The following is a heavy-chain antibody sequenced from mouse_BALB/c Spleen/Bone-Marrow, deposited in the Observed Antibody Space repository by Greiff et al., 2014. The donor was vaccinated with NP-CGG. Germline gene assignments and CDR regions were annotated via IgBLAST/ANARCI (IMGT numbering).Heavy chain of an antibody. CDR1: GYTFTSYD. Sequence: QVQLKESGPELVKPGALVKISCKASGYTFTSYDINWVKQRPGQGLEWIGWIYPGDGSTKYNEKFKGKATLTADRSSSTAYMQLSSLTSENSAVYFCARSDDGFPYSSDSWGQGTILTVSS. CDR2: IYPGDGST. J-gene: IGHJ2*01. D-gene: IGHD2-3*01. CDR3: ARSDDGFPYSSDS. V-gene: IGHV1S56*01.